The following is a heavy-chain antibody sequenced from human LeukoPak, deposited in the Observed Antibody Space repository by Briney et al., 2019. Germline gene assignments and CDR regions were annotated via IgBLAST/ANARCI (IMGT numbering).Heavy chain of an antibody. D-gene: IGHD6-13*01. CDR1: GFTFSSYA. CDR3: AKDLRRSSRWSCYNWFDP. CDR2: ISGSGGST. Sequence: PGGSLRLSCAASGFTFSSYAMSWVRQAPGKGLEWVSAISGSGGSTYYADSVKGRFTISRDNSKNTLYLQMNSLRAEDTAVYYCAKDLRRSSRWSCYNWFDPWGQGTLVTVSS. V-gene: IGHV3-23*01. J-gene: IGHJ5*02.